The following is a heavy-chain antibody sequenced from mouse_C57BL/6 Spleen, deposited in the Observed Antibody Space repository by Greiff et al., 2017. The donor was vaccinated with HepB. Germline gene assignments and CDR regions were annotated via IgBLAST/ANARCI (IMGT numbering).Heavy chain of an antibody. CDR3: ARREVTTVVAPFDY. CDR2: ILPGIGST. Sequence: ESGAELMKPGASVKLSCKATGYTFTGYWIEWVKQRPGHGLEWIGEILPGIGSTNYNEKFKGKATFTADTSSNTAYMQLSSLTTEDSAIYYCARREVTTVVAPFDYWGQGTTLTVSS. D-gene: IGHD1-1*01. J-gene: IGHJ2*01. V-gene: IGHV1-9*01. CDR1: GYTFTGYW.